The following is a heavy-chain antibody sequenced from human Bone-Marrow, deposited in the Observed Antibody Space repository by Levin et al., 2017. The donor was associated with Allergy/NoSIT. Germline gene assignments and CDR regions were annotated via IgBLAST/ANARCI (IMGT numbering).Heavy chain of an antibody. Sequence: ESLKISCAASGFTFSSYAMSWVRQAPGKGLEWVSAISGSGGSTYYADSVKGRFTISRDNSKNTLYLQMNSLRAEDTAVYYCAKPYRITIFGVVIMPFDYWGQGTLVTVSS. CDR2: ISGSGGST. CDR1: GFTFSSYA. D-gene: IGHD3-3*01. CDR3: AKPYRITIFGVVIMPFDY. J-gene: IGHJ4*02. V-gene: IGHV3-23*01.